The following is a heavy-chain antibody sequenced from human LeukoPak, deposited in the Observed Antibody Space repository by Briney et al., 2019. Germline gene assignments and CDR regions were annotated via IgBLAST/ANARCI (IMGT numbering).Heavy chain of an antibody. J-gene: IGHJ5*02. CDR1: GFTLSSYS. D-gene: IGHD1-14*01. CDR3: ATEFTTPDWFDP. CDR2: ISSSSSYI. V-gene: IGHV3-21*01. Sequence: PGGSLRLSCAASGFTLSSYSMIWVRQAPGKGLEWVSSISSSSSYIYYADSVKGRFTISRDNAKNSLYLQMNSLRAEDTAVYYCATEFTTPDWFDPWGQGTLVTVSS.